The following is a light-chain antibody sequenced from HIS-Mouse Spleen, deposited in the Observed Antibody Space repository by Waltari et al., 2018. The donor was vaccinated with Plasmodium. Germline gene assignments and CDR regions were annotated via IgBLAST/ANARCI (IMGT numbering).Light chain of an antibody. CDR1: NIGSKS. CDR2: DDS. V-gene: IGLV3-21*03. J-gene: IGLJ2*01. Sequence: SYVLTQPPPLSVAPGTTARITCGGNNIGSKSEHWYQQKPGQAPVLVVYDDSDRPSGIPERFSGSNSGNTATLTISRVEAGDEADYYCQVWDSSSDHPVFGGGTKLTVL. CDR3: QVWDSSSDHPV.